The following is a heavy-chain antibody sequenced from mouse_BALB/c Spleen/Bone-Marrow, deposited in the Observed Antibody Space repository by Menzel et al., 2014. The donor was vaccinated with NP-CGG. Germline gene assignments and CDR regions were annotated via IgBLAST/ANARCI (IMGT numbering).Heavy chain of an antibody. J-gene: IGHJ2*01. CDR2: ISTYSGNT. CDR3: ARSDYGSRGGYVDY. D-gene: IGHD1-1*01. V-gene: IGHV1-67*01. CDR1: GYTFTDYA. Sequence: LVEPGPELVRPGVSVQISCKGSGYTFTDYAMHWGKQSHAKSLEWIGVISTYSGNTNYNQKFKGKATMTVDKSSSTAYMELARPTSEDSAIYYFARSDYGSRGGYVDYWGQGATLTVSS.